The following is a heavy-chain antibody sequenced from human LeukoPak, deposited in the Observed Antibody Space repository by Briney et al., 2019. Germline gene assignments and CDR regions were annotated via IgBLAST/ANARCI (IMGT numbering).Heavy chain of an antibody. V-gene: IGHV3-23*01. CDR1: GFTFSSYA. CDR3: VRRFGY. CDR2: ISGSGGST. D-gene: IGHD4-17*01. J-gene: IGHJ4*02. Sequence: GGSLRLSCAASGFTFSSYAMSWVRQAPGKGLEWVSGISGSGGSTYYADSVKGRFTISRDNAKNSLYLQMNSLRAEDTALYYCVRRFGYWGQGTLVTVSS.